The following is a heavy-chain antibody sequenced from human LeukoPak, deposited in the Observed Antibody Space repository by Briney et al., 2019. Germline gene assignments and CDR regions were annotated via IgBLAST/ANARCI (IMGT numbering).Heavy chain of an antibody. D-gene: IGHD1-26*01. Sequence: SETLSLTGTVSGGSISSYYWSWIRQPPGKGLEWIGYIYYSGSTNYNPSLKSRVTISVDTSKNQFSLKLSSVTAADTAVYYCARVAVGATLDYWGQGTLVTVSS. J-gene: IGHJ4*02. CDR3: ARVAVGATLDY. CDR2: IYYSGST. CDR1: GGSISSYY. V-gene: IGHV4-59*01.